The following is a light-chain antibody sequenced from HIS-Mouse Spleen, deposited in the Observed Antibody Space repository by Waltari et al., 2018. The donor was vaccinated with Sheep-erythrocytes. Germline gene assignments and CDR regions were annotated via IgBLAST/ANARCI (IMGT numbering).Light chain of an antibody. V-gene: IGKV2-30*02. CDR1: QSLVHSDGNTY. CDR3: MQGDT. CDR2: KVS. Sequence: VLTQSPATLSLSPGERASISCRSSQSLVHSDGNTYLNWFQQRPGQSPRRLIYKVSNRDSGVPDRFSGSGSGTDFTLKISRVEAEDVGVYYCMQGDTFGQGTKLEIK. J-gene: IGKJ2*01.